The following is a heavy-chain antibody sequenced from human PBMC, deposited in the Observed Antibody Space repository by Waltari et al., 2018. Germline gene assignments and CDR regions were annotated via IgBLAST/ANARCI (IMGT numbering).Heavy chain of an antibody. CDR1: GFTFSSSG. CDR3: AKDQSERYYFDY. J-gene: IGHJ4*02. Sequence: QVQLVESGGGVVQPGGSLRLSCAASGFTFSSSGMHWVRQAPGKGLEWVAFIRYDGSNKYYADSVKGRFTISRDNSKNTLYLQMNSLRAEDTAVYYCAKDQSERYYFDYWGQGTLVTVSS. CDR2: IRYDGSNK. V-gene: IGHV3-30*02.